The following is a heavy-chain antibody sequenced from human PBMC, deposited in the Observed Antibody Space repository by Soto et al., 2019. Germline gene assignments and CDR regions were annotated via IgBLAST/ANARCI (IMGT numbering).Heavy chain of an antibody. V-gene: IGHV3-15*07. CDR1: GFTFSNAW. CDR3: TTWSYEGY. CDR2: IKRKIDGETT. Sequence: EVQLVESGGGLVKPGGSLRLSCAASGFTFSNAWMNWVRQAPGKGLEWVGRIKRKIDGETTAYAAPVKGRFTVSRDDSEKMLYLQMNSLKVEDTAVYYCTTWSYEGYWGQAILVTVSS. D-gene: IGHD1-26*01. J-gene: IGHJ4*02.